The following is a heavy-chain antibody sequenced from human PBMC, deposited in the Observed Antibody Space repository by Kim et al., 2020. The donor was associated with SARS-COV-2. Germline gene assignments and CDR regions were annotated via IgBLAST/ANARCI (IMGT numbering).Heavy chain of an antibody. J-gene: IGHJ6*02. CDR3: ARGQITMVRGVITDHYYYGMDV. CDR2: IIPIFGTA. V-gene: IGHV1-69*13. CDR1: GGTFSSYA. D-gene: IGHD3-10*01. Sequence: SVKVSCKASGGTFSSYAISWVRQAPGQGLEWIGGIIPIFGTANYAQKFQGRVTITADESTSTAYMELSSLRSEDTAVYYCARGQITMVRGVITDHYYYGMDVWGQGTTVTVSS.